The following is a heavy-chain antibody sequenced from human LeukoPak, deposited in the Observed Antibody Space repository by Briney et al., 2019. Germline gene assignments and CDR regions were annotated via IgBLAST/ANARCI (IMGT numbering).Heavy chain of an antibody. CDR1: GYTFTSYD. CDR3: AGSGSYYDPTDY. D-gene: IGHD1-26*01. V-gene: IGHV1-69*06. Sequence: SVKVSCKASGYTFTSYDISWVRQAPGQGLEWMGGIIPIFGTANYAQKFQGRVTITADKSTSTAYMELSSLRSDDTAVYYCAGSGSYYDPTDYWGQGTLVTVSS. J-gene: IGHJ4*02. CDR2: IIPIFGTA.